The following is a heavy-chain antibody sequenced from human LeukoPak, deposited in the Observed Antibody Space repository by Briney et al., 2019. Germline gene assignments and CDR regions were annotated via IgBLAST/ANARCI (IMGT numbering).Heavy chain of an antibody. D-gene: IGHD3-22*01. Sequence: GGSLRLSCAASGFTFSSYGVHWVRQAPGKGLEWVAVISYDGSNKYYADSVKGRFTISRDDSKNTLYLQMNSLRAEDTAVYYCAREGDSSGPHPDAFDIWGQGTMVTVSS. V-gene: IGHV3-30*19. CDR3: AREGDSSGPHPDAFDI. J-gene: IGHJ3*02. CDR1: GFTFSSYG. CDR2: ISYDGSNK.